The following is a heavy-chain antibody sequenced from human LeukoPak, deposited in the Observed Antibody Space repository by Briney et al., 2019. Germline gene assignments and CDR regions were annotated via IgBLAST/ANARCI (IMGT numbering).Heavy chain of an antibody. D-gene: IGHD6-13*01. CDR3: ARQERYSSSWYGVLGDYYMDV. CDR1: GGSISSSSYY. V-gene: IGHV4-39*01. CDR2: IYYSGST. Sequence: PSETLSLTCTVSGGSISSSSYYWGWIRQPPGKGLEWIGSIYYSGSTYYNPSLKSRVTISVDTSKNQFSLKLSSVTAADTAVYYCARQERYSSSWYGVLGDYYMDVWGKGTTVTISS. J-gene: IGHJ6*03.